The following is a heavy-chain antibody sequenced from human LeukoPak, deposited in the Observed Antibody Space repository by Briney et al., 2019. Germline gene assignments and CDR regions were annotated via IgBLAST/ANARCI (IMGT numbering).Heavy chain of an antibody. CDR3: ARDQDSSGYADY. V-gene: IGHV1-69*13. CDR1: GGTFSSYA. Sequence: SVKVSCKASGGTFSSYAISWVRQAPGQGLEWMGGIIPIFGTANYAQKFRGRVTITADESTSTAYMELSSLRSEDTAVHYCARDQDSSGYADYWGQGTLVTVSS. J-gene: IGHJ4*02. CDR2: IIPIFGTA. D-gene: IGHD3-22*01.